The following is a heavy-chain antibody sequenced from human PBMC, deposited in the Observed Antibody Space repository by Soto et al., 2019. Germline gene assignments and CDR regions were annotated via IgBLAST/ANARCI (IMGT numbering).Heavy chain of an antibody. CDR1: GGSISSSSYY. CDR2: IYYSGST. V-gene: IGHV4-39*01. Sequence: SETLSLTCTVSGGSISSSSYYWGWIRQPPGKGLEWIGSIYYSGSTYYNPSLKSRVTISVDTSKNQFSLKLSSVTAADTAVYYCAHSNDYIWGPLIGGAFDIWGQGTMVTVSS. J-gene: IGHJ3*02. D-gene: IGHD3-16*01. CDR3: AHSNDYIWGPLIGGAFDI.